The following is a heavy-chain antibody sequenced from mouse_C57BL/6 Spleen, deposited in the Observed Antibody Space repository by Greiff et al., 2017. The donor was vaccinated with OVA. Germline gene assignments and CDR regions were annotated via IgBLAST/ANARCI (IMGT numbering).Heavy chain of an antibody. J-gene: IGHJ4*01. V-gene: IGHV1-4*01. CDR1: GYTFTSYT. Sequence: VKLQESGAELARPGASVKMSCKASGYTFTSYTMHWVKQRPGQGLEWIGYINPSSGYTKYNQKFKDKATLTADKSSSTAYMQLSSLTSEDSAVYYCARSGYDYGYYYAMDYWGQGTSVTVSS. CDR2: INPSSGYT. D-gene: IGHD2-4*01. CDR3: ARSGYDYGYYYAMDY.